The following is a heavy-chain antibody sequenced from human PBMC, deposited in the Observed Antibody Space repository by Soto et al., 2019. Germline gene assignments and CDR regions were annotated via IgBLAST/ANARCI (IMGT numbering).Heavy chain of an antibody. J-gene: IGHJ6*02. Sequence: GGSLRLSCAASGFTFSSYAMSWVRQAPGKGLEWVSAISGSGGSTYYADSVKGRFTISRDNSKNTLYLQMNSLRAEDTAVYYCAQFVIKFGGVEGAYGMDVWGQGTTVTVSS. V-gene: IGHV3-23*01. D-gene: IGHD3-16*01. CDR1: GFTFSSYA. CDR2: ISGSGGST. CDR3: AQFVIKFGGVEGAYGMDV.